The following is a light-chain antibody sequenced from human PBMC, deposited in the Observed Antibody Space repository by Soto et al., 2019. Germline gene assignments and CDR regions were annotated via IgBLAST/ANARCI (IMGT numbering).Light chain of an antibody. V-gene: IGLV2-14*01. CDR1: SSDVGGYNY. CDR3: SSYTSSSTRV. J-gene: IGLJ3*02. Sequence: QSVLTQPASVSGSPGQSITISCTGTSSDVGGYNYVSWYQQHPGKAPKLMIYEVSNRPSGVSNRFSGSKSGNTASLTISGLQAEDEADYYCSSYTSSSTRVFGGGTKPTLL. CDR2: EVS.